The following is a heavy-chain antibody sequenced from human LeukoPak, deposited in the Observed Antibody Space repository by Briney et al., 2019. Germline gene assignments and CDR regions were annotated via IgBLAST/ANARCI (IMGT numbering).Heavy chain of an antibody. D-gene: IGHD3-10*01. CDR3: ARAQYASGSFFDY. CDR1: GGSISTHY. CDR2: IYYTGST. Sequence: SETLSLTCTVSGGSISTHYWSWIRQPPGKGLEWIGYIYYTGSTNYNPSLKSRVTMAIDTSKNQFSLELTFVSAADTAVYYCARAQYASGSFFDYWGQGTLATVSS. V-gene: IGHV4-59*11. J-gene: IGHJ4*02.